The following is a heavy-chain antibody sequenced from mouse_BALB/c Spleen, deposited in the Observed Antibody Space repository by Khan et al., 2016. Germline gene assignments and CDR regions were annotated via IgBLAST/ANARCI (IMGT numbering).Heavy chain of an antibody. CDR3: ARAAYGAWFAY. J-gene: IGHJ3*01. Sequence: QVQLQQSGAELARPGASAKMSCKASGYTFTSYTMHWVKQRPGQGLEWIGYINPSSGYTNYNQKFKDKATLTADKFSCTAYMQLSSLTSEDSAVYYCARAAYGAWFAYWGRGAMVTVSA. D-gene: IGHD1-1*01. V-gene: IGHV1-4*01. CDR1: GYTFTSYT. CDR2: INPSSGYT.